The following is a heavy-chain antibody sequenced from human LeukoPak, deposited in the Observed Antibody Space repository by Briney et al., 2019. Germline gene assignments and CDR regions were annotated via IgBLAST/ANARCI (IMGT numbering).Heavy chain of an antibody. Sequence: GGSLRLSCAVSGFTVSSIYMSWVRQAPGKGLEWVSAISGSGGSTYYADSVKGRFTISRDNSKNTLYLQMNSLRVEDTAVYYCAKDTYYYDFWGQGTLVTVSS. J-gene: IGHJ4*02. D-gene: IGHD3/OR15-3a*01. CDR2: ISGSGGST. CDR1: GFTVSSIY. CDR3: AKDTYYYDF. V-gene: IGHV3-23*01.